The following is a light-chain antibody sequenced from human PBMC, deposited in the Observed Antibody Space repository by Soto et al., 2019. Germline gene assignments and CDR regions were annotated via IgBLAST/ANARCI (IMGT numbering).Light chain of an antibody. Sequence: IPMTQSPSFLSASVGDRVTIACRASQAIRNDLGWFQQKPGKAPKLLISSTSSLQSGVPSRFRGSGSGTDFSLTISSLQPEDFATYFCLQDYSFPFTFGGGTKVEIK. V-gene: IGKV1-6*01. CDR1: QAIRND. CDR2: STS. CDR3: LQDYSFPFT. J-gene: IGKJ4*01.